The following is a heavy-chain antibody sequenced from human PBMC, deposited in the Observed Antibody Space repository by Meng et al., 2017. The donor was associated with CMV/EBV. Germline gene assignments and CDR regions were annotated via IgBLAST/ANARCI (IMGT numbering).Heavy chain of an antibody. J-gene: IGHJ4*02. Sequence: SGYYWSWIRQPPGKGLEWIGEINHSGSTNYNPSLKSRVTISVDTSKNQFSLKLSSVTAADTAVYYCARKRGRYCSGGSCYFSPTLDYWGQGTLVTVSS. CDR2: INHSGST. CDR1: SGYY. V-gene: IGHV4-34*01. D-gene: IGHD2-15*01. CDR3: ARKRGRYCSGGSCYFSPTLDY.